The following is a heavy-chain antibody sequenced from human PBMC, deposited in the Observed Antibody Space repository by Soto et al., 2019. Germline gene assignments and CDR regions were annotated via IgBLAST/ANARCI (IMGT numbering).Heavy chain of an antibody. CDR1: GDSINSHW. Sequence: SETLSLTCTVFGDSINSHWWSWIRQPPGKGLEWVGFIYYSGNTNYNPSLKSRVTISVDTSNNQFSLNLRSVTAADTAVYYCARHHRYCSGGGCYAFDHWGQGIPVTVSS. D-gene: IGHD2-15*01. CDR3: ARHHRYCSGGGCYAFDH. V-gene: IGHV4-59*08. J-gene: IGHJ4*02. CDR2: IYYSGNT.